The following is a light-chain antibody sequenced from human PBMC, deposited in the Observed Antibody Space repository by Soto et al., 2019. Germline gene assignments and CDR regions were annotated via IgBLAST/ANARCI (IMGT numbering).Light chain of an antibody. Sequence: EIVLTQSPGTLYLSPGERASLSCRASQSVTSNYLAWYQQKPGQAPRLLIYAASARPGGIPDRFRGSGSGTDFTLTISRLEPEDVAMYYCQQYHNSPRTFGQGTKVEIK. CDR3: QQYHNSPRT. CDR1: QSVTSNY. V-gene: IGKV3-20*01. J-gene: IGKJ1*01. CDR2: AAS.